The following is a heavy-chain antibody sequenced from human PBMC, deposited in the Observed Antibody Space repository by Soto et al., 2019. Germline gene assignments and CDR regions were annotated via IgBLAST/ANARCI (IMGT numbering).Heavy chain of an antibody. V-gene: IGHV4-59*01. Sequence: SETLSLTCTVSGGSISSYYWSWIRQPPGKGLEWIGYIYYSGSTNYNPSLKSRVTISVDTSKNQFSLKLSSVTAADTAVYYCARTRGATTYFDYWGQGTLVTVSS. CDR1: GGSISSYY. J-gene: IGHJ4*02. CDR3: ARTRGATTYFDY. D-gene: IGHD1-26*01. CDR2: IYYSGST.